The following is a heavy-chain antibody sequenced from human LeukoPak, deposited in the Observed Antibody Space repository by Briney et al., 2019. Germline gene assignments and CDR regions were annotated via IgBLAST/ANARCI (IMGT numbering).Heavy chain of an antibody. CDR3: AKEVQYYFYHALDV. V-gene: IGHV3-30*18. J-gene: IGHJ6*02. CDR1: GFTFSNYA. Sequence: GGSLRLSCAASGFTFSNYAMPWVRQPPGKGLEWVAAIPYDESNKYYADSVKGRFTISRDNSKKMVYLQIESLRTEDTAVYFCAKEVQYYFYHALDVWGQGTLVTVSS. CDR2: IPYDESNK.